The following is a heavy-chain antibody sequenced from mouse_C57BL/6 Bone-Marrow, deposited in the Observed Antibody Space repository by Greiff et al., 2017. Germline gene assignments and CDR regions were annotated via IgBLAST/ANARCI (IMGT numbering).Heavy chain of an antibody. J-gene: IGHJ2*01. CDR1: GYTFTDYY. CDR3: ARSYGYDDGFDY. CDR2: INPNNGGT. V-gene: IGHV1-26*01. D-gene: IGHD2-2*01. Sequence: EVQLQQSGPELVKPGASVKISCKASGYTFTDYYMNWVKQSHGKSLEWIGDINPNNGGTSYNQKFKGKATLTVDKSSSTAYMELRSLTSEDSAIYYCARSYGYDDGFDYWGQGTTLTVSS.